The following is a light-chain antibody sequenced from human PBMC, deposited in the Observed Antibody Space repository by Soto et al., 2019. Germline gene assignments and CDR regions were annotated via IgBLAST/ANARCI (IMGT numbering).Light chain of an antibody. J-gene: IGKJ1*01. Sequence: EIVLTQSPGTLSLSPGERATLSCRASQSVSSNYLAWYQQKPGQAPRLLIYGASSRATGIPDRFSGSGSGPAFTLTISRLEPEDFALYYCQQYGNSPPWTFGQGTKVEIK. CDR2: GAS. CDR1: QSVSSNY. CDR3: QQYGNSPPWT. V-gene: IGKV3-20*01.